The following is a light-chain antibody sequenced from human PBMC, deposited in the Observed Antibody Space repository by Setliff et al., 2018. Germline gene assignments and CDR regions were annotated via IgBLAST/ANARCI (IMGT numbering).Light chain of an antibody. J-gene: IGLJ1*01. V-gene: IGLV2-23*02. CDR1: SSDVGAYNY. CDR2: DVS. Sequence: QSALAQPASVSGSPGQSITISCTGTSSDVGAYNYVSWYQQHTGKAPKLIIYDVSKRPSGVSNRSSGSKSGNTASLTISGLQAEDEADYYCCSYAGISTFGPYVFGTGTKVTVL. CDR3: CSYAGISTFGPYV.